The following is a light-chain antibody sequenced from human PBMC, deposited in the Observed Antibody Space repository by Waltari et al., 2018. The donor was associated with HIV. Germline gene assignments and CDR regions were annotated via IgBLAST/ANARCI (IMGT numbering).Light chain of an antibody. Sequence: SVLTQPPSASGTPGQRVPIPCSGSTPNIASNAVSWYQPLPGAAPKPLIHRNNQRPSGVPDRFSGATSGTSASLAISGLRSEDEADYYCVAWDDSLRGVVFGGGTKVAAL. V-gene: IGLV1-47*01. J-gene: IGLJ2*01. CDR3: VAWDDSLRGVV. CDR2: RNN. CDR1: TPNIASNA.